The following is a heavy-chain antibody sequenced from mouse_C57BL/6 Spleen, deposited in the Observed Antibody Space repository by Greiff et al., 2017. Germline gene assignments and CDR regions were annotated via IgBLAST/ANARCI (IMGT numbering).Heavy chain of an antibody. J-gene: IGHJ4*01. D-gene: IGHD1-3*01. CDR1: GYAFSSSW. V-gene: IGHV1-82*01. Sequence: VKLMESGPELVKPGASVSISCTASGYAFSSSWMNWVKQRPGKGLEWIGRIYPGDGDTNYNAKFKGKATLTADNSSSAAYMQLSRLTSEDSAVYFCERQGESGAMDYWGQGTSVTVSA. CDR2: IYPGDGDT. CDR3: ERQGESGAMDY.